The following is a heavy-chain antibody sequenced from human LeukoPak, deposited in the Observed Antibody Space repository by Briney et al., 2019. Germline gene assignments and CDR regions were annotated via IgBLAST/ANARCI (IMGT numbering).Heavy chain of an antibody. CDR3: ARDFYFGRKSRIAAAGTGPNWFDP. J-gene: IGHJ5*02. V-gene: IGHV1-2*02. D-gene: IGHD6-13*01. Sequence: ASVKVSCKASGYTFTGYCMHWVRQAPGQGLEWMGWINPNSGGTNYAQKFQGRVTMTRDTSISTAYMELSGLRSDDTAVYYCARDFYFGRKSRIAAAGTGPNWFDPWGQGTLVTVSS. CDR2: INPNSGGT. CDR1: GYTFTGYC.